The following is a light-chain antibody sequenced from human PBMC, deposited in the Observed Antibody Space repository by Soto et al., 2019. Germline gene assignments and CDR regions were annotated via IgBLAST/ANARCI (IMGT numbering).Light chain of an antibody. CDR2: DAS. CDR3: QQHNNWPPSIT. CDR1: QSVSSY. V-gene: IGKV3-11*01. J-gene: IGKJ5*01. Sequence: EIVLTQSPATLSLSPGERATFSCRASQSVSSYLAWYQQKPGQAPRLLIYDASTRATGIAARFSGSGSRTDFTLTISSQEPEDFAVYYCQQHNNWPPSITFGQGTRLEIK.